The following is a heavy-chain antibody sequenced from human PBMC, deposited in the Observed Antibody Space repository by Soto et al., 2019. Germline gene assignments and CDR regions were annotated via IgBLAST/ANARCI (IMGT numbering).Heavy chain of an antibody. D-gene: IGHD3-16*01. J-gene: IGHJ4*02. CDR2: IYHRGSP. Sequence: QVQLQESGPGLVKPSGTLSLTCAVSGGSISSTNWWSWVRQPPGEGLEWIGEIYHRGSPNYNPSHKSPVTISIDNPKNPASLKLNSVTAADTALYYCSRLGHAFEFWGQGTLVTVSS. V-gene: IGHV4-4*02. CDR1: GGSISSTNW. CDR3: SRLGHAFEF.